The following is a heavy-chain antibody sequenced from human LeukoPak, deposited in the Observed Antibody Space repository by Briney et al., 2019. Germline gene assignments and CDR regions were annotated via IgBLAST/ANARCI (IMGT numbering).Heavy chain of an antibody. J-gene: IGHJ3*02. D-gene: IGHD3-22*01. CDR3: ARHRYYYDSTGAFDI. V-gene: IGHV5-51*01. CDR2: IYPGDSDT. Sequence: GESLKISCKGSGYSFTSYWMGWVRQMPGKGLEWMGIIYPGDSDTRSSPSFQGQVTISADKTISTAYLQWSSLKASDTAMYYCARHRYYYDSTGAFDIWGQGTMVTVSS. CDR1: GYSFTSYW.